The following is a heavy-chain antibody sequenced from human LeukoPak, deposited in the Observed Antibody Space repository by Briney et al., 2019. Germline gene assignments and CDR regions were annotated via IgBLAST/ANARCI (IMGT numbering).Heavy chain of an antibody. J-gene: IGHJ6*02. CDR1: GFSFSDSD. CDR3: TRLHGVNSYDNYGMDV. D-gene: IGHD4-23*01. CDR2: IRSKTSNYAT. V-gene: IGHV3-73*01. Sequence: PGGSLRLSCVASGFSFSDSDIHWVRQASGKGLEWIGRIRSKTSNYATAYSAAVKGRFTLSRDDSESTAYLQMNSLKIEDTAVYYCTRLHGVNSYDNYGMDVWGQGATVTVSS.